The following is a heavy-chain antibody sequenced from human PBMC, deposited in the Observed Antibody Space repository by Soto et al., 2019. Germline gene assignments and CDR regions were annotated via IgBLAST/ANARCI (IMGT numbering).Heavy chain of an antibody. Sequence: EVQLVESGGGLVQPGGSLRLSCAASGFDFSNAWMHWVRQAPGKGLVWVSHVNSDGSITTYADSVKGRFTISRDNAKNTVYLQMNSLRVEDTAVYYCTRAQAYSSAVWGQGTLVSFSS. V-gene: IGHV3-74*01. J-gene: IGHJ4*02. CDR3: TRAQAYSSAV. D-gene: IGHD2-21*01. CDR1: GFDFSNAW. CDR2: VNSDGSIT.